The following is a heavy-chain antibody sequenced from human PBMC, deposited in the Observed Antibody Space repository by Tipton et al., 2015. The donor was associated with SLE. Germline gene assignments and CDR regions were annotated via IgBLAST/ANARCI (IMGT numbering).Heavy chain of an antibody. CDR1: GDSVSSGGYF. J-gene: IGHJ6*02. CDR3: ARARSGMGV. Sequence: TLSLTCTVSGDSVSSGGYFWSWIRQSPGKGLEWIGYIYDSGCTNYSPSLRRRVTISVDTSKNQFSLKLDSVTAADTAVDYCARARSGMGVWGQEASVTVCS. CDR2: IYDSGCT. V-gene: IGHV4-61*08.